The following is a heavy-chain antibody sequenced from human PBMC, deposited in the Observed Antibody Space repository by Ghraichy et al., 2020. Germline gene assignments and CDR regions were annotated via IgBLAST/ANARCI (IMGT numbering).Heavy chain of an antibody. Sequence: GESLNISCAASGFTFGASPLHWVRQASGGGLEWVGRIRGKCHNAATAYSPSLRGRVSISREDLKNTAYLQINGLKIEDTAVYYCTRLNCGGDCNDSDYWGQGTVVTVSP. CDR3: TRLNCGGDCNDSDY. J-gene: IGHJ4*02. D-gene: IGHD2-21*02. CDR1: GFTFGASP. V-gene: IGHV3-73*01. CDR2: IRGKCHNAAT.